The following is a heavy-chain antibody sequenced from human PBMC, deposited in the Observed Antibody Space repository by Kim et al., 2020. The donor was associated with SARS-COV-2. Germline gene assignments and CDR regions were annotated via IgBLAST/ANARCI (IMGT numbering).Heavy chain of an antibody. J-gene: IGHJ6*02. CDR3: ARGQITMVRGVIIGYYYYYGMDG. CDR2: IYSGGST. CDR1: GFTVSSNY. V-gene: IGHV3-53*01. Sequence: GGSLRLSCAASGFTVSSNYMSWVRQAPGKGLEWVSVIYSGGSTYYADSVKGRFTISRDNSKNTLYLQMNSLRAEDTAVYYCARGQITMVRGVIIGYYYYYGMDGWGQGTTVTVSS. D-gene: IGHD3-10*01.